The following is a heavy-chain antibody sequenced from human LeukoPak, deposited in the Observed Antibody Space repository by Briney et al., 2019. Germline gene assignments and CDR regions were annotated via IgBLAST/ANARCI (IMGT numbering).Heavy chain of an antibody. J-gene: IGHJ4*02. CDR2: IYYSGST. CDR3: ADNSGSYYGY. CDR1: GGSVSSSSYY. D-gene: IGHD1-26*01. V-gene: IGHV4-39*01. Sequence: SETLSLTCTVSGGSVSSSSYYWGWIRQPPGKGLEWIGSIYYSGSTYYNPSLKSRVTISVDTSKNQFSLKLSSVTAADTAVYYCADNSGSYYGYWGQETLVTVSS.